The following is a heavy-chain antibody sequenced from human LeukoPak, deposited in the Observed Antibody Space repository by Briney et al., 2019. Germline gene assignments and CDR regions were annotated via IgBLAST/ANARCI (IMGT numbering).Heavy chain of an antibody. CDR3: ARAQYYYDSSGYSTGSYYFDY. J-gene: IGHJ4*02. CDR1: GGSFSGYY. V-gene: IGHV4-34*01. D-gene: IGHD3-22*01. CDR2: INHSGST. Sequence: PSETLSLTCAVYGGSFSGYYWSWIRQPPGKGLEWIGEINHSGSTNYNPSLKSRVTISVDTSKNQFSLKLSSVTAADTAVYYCARAQYYYDSSGYSTGSYYFDYWGQGTLVTVSS.